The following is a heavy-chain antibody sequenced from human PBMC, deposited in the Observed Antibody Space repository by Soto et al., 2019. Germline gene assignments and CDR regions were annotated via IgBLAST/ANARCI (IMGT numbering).Heavy chain of an antibody. CDR2: IYYSGST. CDR3: ARHNYDFWSGYYPFDP. V-gene: IGHV4-39*01. D-gene: IGHD3-3*01. Sequence: SETLSLTCTVSGGSISSSSDYWGWIRQPPGKGLEWIGSIYYSGSTYYNPSLKSRVTISVDTSKNQFSLKLSSVTAADTAVYYCARHNYDFWSGYYPFDPWGQGTLVTVSS. J-gene: IGHJ5*02. CDR1: GGSISSSSDY.